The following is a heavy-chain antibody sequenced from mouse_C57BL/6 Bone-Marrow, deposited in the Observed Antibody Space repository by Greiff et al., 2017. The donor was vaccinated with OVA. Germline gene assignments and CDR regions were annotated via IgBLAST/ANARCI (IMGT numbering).Heavy chain of an antibody. CDR1: GYSFTGYF. CDR2: INPYNGDT. Sequence: EVKLQESGPELVKPGDSVKISCKASGYSFTGYFMNWVMQSHGKSLEWIGRINPYNGDTFYNQKFKGKATLTVDKSSSTAHMELRSLTSEDSAVYYCARSIQMDYWGQGTSVTVSS. CDR3: ARSIQMDY. J-gene: IGHJ4*01. V-gene: IGHV1-20*01.